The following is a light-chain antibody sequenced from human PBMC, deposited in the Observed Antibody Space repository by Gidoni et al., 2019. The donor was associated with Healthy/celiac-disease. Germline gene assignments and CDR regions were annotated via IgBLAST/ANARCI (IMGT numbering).Light chain of an antibody. CDR2: GAS. CDR1: QTVTNRP. CDR3: QHYGSSSGT. J-gene: IGKJ1*01. Sequence: EIVVKQSPGTLSFSPGERAPLSCRASQTVTNRPLAWYQQKPGQAPGLLISGASTRATGIPDRFSCSGSGTDFALTVSRLEPEDFAVYYCQHYGSSSGTFGHGTKVEIK. V-gene: IGKV3-20*01.